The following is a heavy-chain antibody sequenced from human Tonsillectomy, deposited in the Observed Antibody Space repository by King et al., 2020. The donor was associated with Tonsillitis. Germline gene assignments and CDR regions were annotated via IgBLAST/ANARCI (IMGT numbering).Heavy chain of an antibody. J-gene: IGHJ4*02. CDR1: GFTFSSYS. V-gene: IGHV3-21*01. CDR3: ARDRYYYDSSGYRFDY. Sequence: QLVQSGGGLVKPGGSLRLSCAASGFTFSSYSMNWVRQAPGKGLEWVSSISSSSSYIYYADSVKGRFTISRDNAKNSLYLQMNSLRAEDTAVYYCARDRYYYDSSGYRFDYWGQGTLVTVSS. CDR2: ISSSSSYI. D-gene: IGHD3-22*01.